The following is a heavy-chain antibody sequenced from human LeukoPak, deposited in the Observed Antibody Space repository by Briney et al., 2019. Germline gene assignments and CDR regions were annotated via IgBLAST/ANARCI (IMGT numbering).Heavy chain of an antibody. CDR3: ARDRLGGWYDY. D-gene: IGHD6-19*01. CDR2: IYYSGST. J-gene: IGHJ4*02. CDR1: GGSISSHY. V-gene: IGHV4-59*11. Sequence: SETLSLTCTVSGGSISSHYWSWIRQPPGKGLEWIGYIYYSGSTNYNPSLKSRVTISVDTSKNQFSLKLSSVTAADTAVYYCARDRLGGWYDYWGQGTLVTVSS.